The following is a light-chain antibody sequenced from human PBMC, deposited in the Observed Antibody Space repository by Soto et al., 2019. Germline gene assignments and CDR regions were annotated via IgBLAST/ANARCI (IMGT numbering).Light chain of an antibody. CDR2: GAS. CDR3: QQYGSSPYT. CDR1: QSVSSSY. V-gene: IGKV3-20*01. J-gene: IGKJ2*01. Sequence: EIVLTQSPGTLSLSPGERVTLSCRASQSVSSSYLAWYQQKPDQAPRLLIYGASSRATGIPDRFSGSGSGTDFPLTISRLEPEDFAVYYCQQYGSSPYTFGQGTKLEIK.